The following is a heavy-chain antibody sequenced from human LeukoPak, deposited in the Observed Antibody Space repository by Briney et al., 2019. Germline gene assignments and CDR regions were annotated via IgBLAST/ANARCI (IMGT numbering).Heavy chain of an antibody. CDR2: IKQDGSEK. CDR1: GFTFSSYA. J-gene: IGHJ4*02. Sequence: PGGSLRLSCAASGFTFSSYAMSWVRQAPGKGLEWVANIKQDGSEKYYVDSVKGRFTISRDNAKNSLYLQMNSLRAEDTAVYYCARGGYSSSWYVDYWGQGTLVTVSS. CDR3: ARGGYSSSWYVDY. V-gene: IGHV3-7*01. D-gene: IGHD6-13*01.